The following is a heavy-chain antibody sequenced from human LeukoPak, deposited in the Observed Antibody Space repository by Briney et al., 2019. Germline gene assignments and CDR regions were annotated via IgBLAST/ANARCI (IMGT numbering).Heavy chain of an antibody. CDR1: GFTFSSYS. D-gene: IGHD1-26*01. V-gene: IGHV3-48*02. CDR2: ITASGTAM. Sequence: GGSLRLSCAASGFTFSSYSMNWVRQSPGKGLEWVSHITASGTAMFYADSVKGRFTISRDNAKNSLYLQMNSLRDEDTAVYYCASSGSYRFDYWGQGTLVTVSS. CDR3: ASSGSYRFDY. J-gene: IGHJ4*02.